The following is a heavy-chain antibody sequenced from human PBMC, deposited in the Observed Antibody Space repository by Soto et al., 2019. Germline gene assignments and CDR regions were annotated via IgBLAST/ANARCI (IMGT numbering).Heavy chain of an antibody. J-gene: IGHJ4*02. D-gene: IGHD6-13*01. V-gene: IGHV1-69*12. Sequence: QVQLVQSGAEVKKPGSSVKVSCKASGGTFSSYAISWVRQAAGQGLEWMGGIIPIFGTADYAQKFQGSVTITAHASTRAAYLALSSLRSEDTAVYYCARDGGVYVYIPFDSCGQGTLVTVSS. CDR2: IIPIFGTA. CDR3: ARDGGVYVYIPFDS. CDR1: GGTFSSYA.